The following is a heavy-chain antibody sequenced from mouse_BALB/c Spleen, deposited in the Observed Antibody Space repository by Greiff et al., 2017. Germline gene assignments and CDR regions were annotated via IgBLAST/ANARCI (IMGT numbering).Heavy chain of an antibody. CDR3: TRRGIPGGFAY. J-gene: IGHJ3*01. CDR1: GYTFTSYW. CDR2: INPSTGYT. V-gene: IGHV1-7*01. Sequence: QVQLQQSGAELAKPGASVKMSCKASGYTFTSYWMHWVKQRPGQGLEWIGYINPSTGYTEYNQKFKDKATLTADKSSSTAYMQLSSLTSEDSAVYYCTRRGIPGGFAYWGQGTLVTVSA.